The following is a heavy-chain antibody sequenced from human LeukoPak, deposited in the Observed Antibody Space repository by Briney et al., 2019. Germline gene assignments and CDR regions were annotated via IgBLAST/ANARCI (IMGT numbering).Heavy chain of an antibody. J-gene: IGHJ4*02. Sequence: GGSLRLSCAASGFTFDDYGMSWVRQAPGKWLEWVSGINWNGGSTGYADSVKGRFTISRDNAKNSLYLQMNSLRAEDTALYYCASTRCYCSGGSCYSDPFDYWGQGTLVTVSS. D-gene: IGHD2-15*01. V-gene: IGHV3-20*04. CDR2: INWNGGST. CDR3: ASTRCYCSGGSCYSDPFDY. CDR1: GFTFDDYG.